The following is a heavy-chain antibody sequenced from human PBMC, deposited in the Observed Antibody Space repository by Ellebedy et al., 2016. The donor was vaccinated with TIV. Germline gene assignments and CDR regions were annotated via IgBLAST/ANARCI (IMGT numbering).Heavy chain of an antibody. CDR1: GGSISSYY. J-gene: IGHJ6*03. CDR3: ARGTTHRGYFDYLGSYYYYYMDV. Sequence: SETLSLXXTVSGGSISSYYWSWIRQPPGKGLEWIGYIYYSGSTNYNPSLKSRVTISVDTSKNQFSLKLSSVTAADTAVYYCARGTTHRGYFDYLGSYYYYYMDVWGKGTTVTVSS. V-gene: IGHV4-59*12. CDR2: IYYSGST. D-gene: IGHD3-9*01.